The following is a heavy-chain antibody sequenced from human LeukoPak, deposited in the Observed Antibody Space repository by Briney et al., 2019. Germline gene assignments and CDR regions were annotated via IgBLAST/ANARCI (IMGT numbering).Heavy chain of an antibody. CDR2: IYNSGST. D-gene: IGHD2/OR15-2a*01. V-gene: IGHV4-59*08. J-gene: IGHJ3*02. CDR3: ARLGFSHDAFDI. Sequence: PSETLSLTCTVSGGSISSYYWSWIRQPPGKGLEWIGYIYNSGSTNNNPSLKSRVTISVDTSKNQFSLKLSSVTAADSAVYYCARLGFSHDAFDIWGQGTMVTVSS. CDR1: GGSISSYY.